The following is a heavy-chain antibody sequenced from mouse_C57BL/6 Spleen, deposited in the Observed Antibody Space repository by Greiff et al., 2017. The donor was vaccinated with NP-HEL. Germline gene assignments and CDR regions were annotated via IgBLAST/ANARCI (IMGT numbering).Heavy chain of an antibody. J-gene: IGHJ2*01. CDR2: ISSGSSTI. CDR1: GFTFSDYG. V-gene: IGHV5-17*01. CDR3: ARPNWDELGFDY. Sequence: EVKLVESGGGLVKPGGSLKLSCAASGFTFSDYGMHWVRQAPEKGLEWVAYISSGSSTIYYADTVKGRFTISRDNAKNTLFLQMTSLRSEDTAMYYCARPNWDELGFDYWGQGTTLTVSS. D-gene: IGHD4-1*01.